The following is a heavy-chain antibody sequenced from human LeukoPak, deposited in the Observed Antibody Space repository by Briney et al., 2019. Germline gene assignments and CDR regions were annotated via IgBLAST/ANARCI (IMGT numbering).Heavy chain of an antibody. CDR1: GFTFGDYV. D-gene: IGHD7-27*01. CDR2: IRDKGHGGTT. Sequence: GGPLRLSCTASGFTFGDYVVSWFRQAPGKGLEWVGFIRDKGHGGTTEYAASVKDRFTISRDDSKTIAYLQMNSLKTEDTAVYYCTRSNWGNTPDFDYWGQGTLVTVSS. CDR3: TRSNWGNTPDFDY. V-gene: IGHV3-49*03. J-gene: IGHJ4*02.